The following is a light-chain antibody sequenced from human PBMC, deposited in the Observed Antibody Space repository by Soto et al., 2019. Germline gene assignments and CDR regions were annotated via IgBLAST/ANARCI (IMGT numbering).Light chain of an antibody. Sequence: QSALTQPASVSGSPGQSITISCTGTSSDVGAYNLVSWYQQHPGRAPTLFIFDVSNRPSGVSNRFSGSKSGNTASLTISGLQAEDEAFYYCSSYTNTSTLVFGGGTKVTVL. J-gene: IGLJ3*02. CDR2: DVS. V-gene: IGLV2-14*02. CDR3: SSYTNTSTLV. CDR1: SSDVGAYNL.